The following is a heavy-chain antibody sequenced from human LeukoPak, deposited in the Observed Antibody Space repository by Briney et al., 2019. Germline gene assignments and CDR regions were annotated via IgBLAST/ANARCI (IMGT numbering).Heavy chain of an antibody. V-gene: IGHV4-30-2*02. D-gene: IGHD3-22*01. CDR3: AGRINYYDSSGTPYYFDY. J-gene: IGHJ4*02. Sequence: SQTLSLTCAVSGGSISSGGYSWSWIRQPPGQGLEWIGCIYHSGSTYYNPSLKSRVTISVDRSKNQFSLKLSSVTAADTAVYYCAGRINYYDSSGTPYYFDYWGQGTLVTVSS. CDR2: IYHSGST. CDR1: GGSISSGGYS.